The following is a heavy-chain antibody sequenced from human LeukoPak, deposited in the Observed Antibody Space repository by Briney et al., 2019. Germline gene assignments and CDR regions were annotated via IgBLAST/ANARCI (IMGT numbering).Heavy chain of an antibody. V-gene: IGHV3-7*01. Sequence: GGSLRLSCAASGFTFSSYWMSWVRQAPGKGLEWVGNIKQDGSETYFVASVKGRFTISRDNAKNSLYLQMNNLRAEDTAVYYCARDAMSRTADYWGQGTLVTVSS. CDR2: IKQDGSET. CDR1: GFTFSSYW. D-gene: IGHD2-2*01. CDR3: ARDAMSRTADY. J-gene: IGHJ4*02.